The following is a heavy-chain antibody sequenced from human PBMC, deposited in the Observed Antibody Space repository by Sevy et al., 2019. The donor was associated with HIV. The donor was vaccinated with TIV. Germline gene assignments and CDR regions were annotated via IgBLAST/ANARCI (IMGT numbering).Heavy chain of an antibody. CDR3: ARDRISWELQNNWFDP. D-gene: IGHD1-26*01. CDR2: IWYDGSNK. J-gene: IGHJ5*02. CDR1: GFTFSSYG. V-gene: IGHV3-33*01. Sequence: GGSLRLSCAASGFTFSSYGMHWVRQAPGKGLEWVAVIWYDGSNKYYADSVKGRFTISRDNSKNTVYLQMNSLRAEDRAVYYCARDRISWELQNNWFDPWGQGTLVTVSS.